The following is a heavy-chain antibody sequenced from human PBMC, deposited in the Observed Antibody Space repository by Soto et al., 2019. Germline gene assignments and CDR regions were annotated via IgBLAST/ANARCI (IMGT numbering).Heavy chain of an antibody. CDR3: ARDIANRDYYYGLDV. V-gene: IGHV3-48*03. CDR1: GFVFKNYE. Sequence: GGSLRLSCVASGFVFKNYEMNWVRQAPGKGLEWISYISNSGNTIYVADSMRGRFTISRDNAKNSLFLQMNSLRADDTAVYYCARDIANRDYYYGLDVWGQGTTVTVSS. CDR2: ISNSGNTI. D-gene: IGHD7-27*01. J-gene: IGHJ6*02.